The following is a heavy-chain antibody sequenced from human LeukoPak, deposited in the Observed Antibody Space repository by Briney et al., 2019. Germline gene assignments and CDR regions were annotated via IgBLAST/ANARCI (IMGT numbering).Heavy chain of an antibody. Sequence: PGGSLRLSCAASGFSFSNYGMNWVRQAPGKGLEWVSGITGSGGSTYYAGSVKGRFTISRDNAKNSLYLQMNSLRAEDTAVYYCARDLMGIAYRGAFYYWGQGTLVTVSS. V-gene: IGHV3-23*01. CDR1: GFSFSNYG. J-gene: IGHJ4*02. CDR2: ITGSGGST. D-gene: IGHD6-13*01. CDR3: ARDLMGIAYRGAFYY.